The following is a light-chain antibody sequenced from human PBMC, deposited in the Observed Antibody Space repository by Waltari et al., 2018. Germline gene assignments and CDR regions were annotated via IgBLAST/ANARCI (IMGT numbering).Light chain of an antibody. CDR2: GAS. J-gene: IGKJ2*01. CDR1: QPVADN. CDR3: QHYSNWPYT. V-gene: IGKV3-15*01. Sequence: EIVMTQSPATLSVSPGERATLSCRASQPVADNLAWYQQRPGQAPRLLMYGASTRATGIAARFTASGYGTEFTLTISSLQSEDSAIYYCQHYSNWPYTFGQGTKLQI.